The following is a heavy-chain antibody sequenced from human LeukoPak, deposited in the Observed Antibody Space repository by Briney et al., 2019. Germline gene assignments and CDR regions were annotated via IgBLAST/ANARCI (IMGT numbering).Heavy chain of an antibody. D-gene: IGHD6-13*01. V-gene: IGHV1-18*01. CDR3: ARVTGIAAAGTDYYYYYMDV. CDR1: GYTFTSYG. Sequence: ASVKVSCKASGYTFTSYGISWVRQAPGQGLEWMGWISAYNGNTNYAQKLQGRVTMTTDTSTSTAYMELRSLRSDDTAVYYCARVTGIAAAGTDYYYYYMDVWGKGTTVTISS. J-gene: IGHJ6*03. CDR2: ISAYNGNT.